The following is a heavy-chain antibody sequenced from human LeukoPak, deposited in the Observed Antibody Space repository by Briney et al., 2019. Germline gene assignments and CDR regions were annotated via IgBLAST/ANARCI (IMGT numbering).Heavy chain of an antibody. CDR1: GFTFDDYG. D-gene: IGHD3-10*01. CDR3: ARDGLIAMVRGVSNWFDP. J-gene: IGHJ5*02. Sequence: GGSLRLSCAASGFTFDDYGMSWVRQAPGKGLEWVSGINWNGGSTGYADSVKGRFTISRDNAKNSLYLQMNSLRAEDTALYHCARDGLIAMVRGVSNWFDPWGQGTLVTVSS. V-gene: IGHV3-20*01. CDR2: INWNGGST.